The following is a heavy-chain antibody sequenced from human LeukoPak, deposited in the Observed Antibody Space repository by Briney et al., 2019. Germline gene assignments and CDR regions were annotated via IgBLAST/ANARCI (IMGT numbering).Heavy chain of an antibody. Sequence: SETLSLTCSVSGDSITGHYLTWIRQPPGNGLEWIGYISHIGSTNYNPSLKSRVTISVDTSKNQFSLKLSSVTAADTAVYYCARAQYYYDSSGYYPYYFDYWGQGTLVTVSS. V-gene: IGHV4-59*11. J-gene: IGHJ4*02. CDR2: ISHIGST. CDR3: ARAQYYYDSSGYYPYYFDY. CDR1: GDSITGHY. D-gene: IGHD3-22*01.